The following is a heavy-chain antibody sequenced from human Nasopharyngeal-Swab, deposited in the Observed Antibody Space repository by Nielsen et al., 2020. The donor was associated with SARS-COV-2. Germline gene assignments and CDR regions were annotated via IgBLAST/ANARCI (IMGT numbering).Heavy chain of an antibody. J-gene: IGHJ3*02. Sequence: GESLKISCAASGFTFSSYDMHWVRQATGKGLEWVSAIGTAGDTYYPGSVKGRFTISRENAKNSLYLQMNSLRAGDTAVYYCAREEVTTGAFDSWGQGTMVTVSS. V-gene: IGHV3-13*01. CDR1: GFTFSSYD. D-gene: IGHD4-17*01. CDR2: IGTAGDT. CDR3: AREEVTTGAFDS.